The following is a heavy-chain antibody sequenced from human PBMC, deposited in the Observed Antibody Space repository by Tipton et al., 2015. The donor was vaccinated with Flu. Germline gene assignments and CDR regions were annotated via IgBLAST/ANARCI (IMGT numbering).Heavy chain of an antibody. V-gene: IGHV1-69*01. Sequence: QMQLVQSGAEVKKPGSSVKVSCKASGGTFSSYAISWVRQAPGQGLEWMGGIIPIFGTANYAQKFQGRVTITADESTSTAYMELSSLRSEDTAVYYCARTLPIAVAGTGPYYFDYWGQGTLVTVSS. CDR2: IIPIFGTA. CDR3: ARTLPIAVAGTGPYYFDY. J-gene: IGHJ4*02. D-gene: IGHD6-19*01. CDR1: GGTFSSYA.